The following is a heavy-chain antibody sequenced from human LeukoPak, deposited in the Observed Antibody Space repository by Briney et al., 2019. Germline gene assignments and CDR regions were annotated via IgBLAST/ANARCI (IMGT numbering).Heavy chain of an antibody. CDR3: AAGQGGVYSGYDTNFDY. D-gene: IGHD5-12*01. CDR1: GGTFSSYA. CDR2: IIPIFGTA. Sequence: APVKVSCKASGGTFSSYAISWVRQAPGQGLEWMGGIIPIFGTANYAQKFQGRVTITADESTSTAYMELSSLRSEDTAVYYCAAGQGGVYSGYDTNFDYWGQGTLVTVSS. J-gene: IGHJ4*02. V-gene: IGHV1-69*13.